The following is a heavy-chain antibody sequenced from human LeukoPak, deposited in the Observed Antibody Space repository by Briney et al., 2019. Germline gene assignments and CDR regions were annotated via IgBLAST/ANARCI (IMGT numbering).Heavy chain of an antibody. CDR2: IYYSGST. D-gene: IGHD4-23*01. Sequence: SETLSLTCTVSGGSISSSSYYWGWIRQPPGKGLEWIGSIYYSGSTYYNPSHKSRVTISVDTSKNQFSLKLSSVTAADTAVYYCARDLGGNSGYFDYWGQGTLVTVSS. J-gene: IGHJ4*02. V-gene: IGHV4-39*02. CDR3: ARDLGGNSGYFDY. CDR1: GGSISSSSYY.